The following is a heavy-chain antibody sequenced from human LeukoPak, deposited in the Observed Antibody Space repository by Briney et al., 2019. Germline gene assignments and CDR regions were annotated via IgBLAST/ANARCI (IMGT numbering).Heavy chain of an antibody. CDR1: VGSISSGGYY. Sequence: SETLSLTCTVSVGSISSGGYYWRWVRQHPGKGLEWIGYIYYSGSTYYNPSLKSRVTISVDKSKNQFSLKLSSVTAADTAVYYCAREGRYSSSWQIDYWGQGTLVTVSS. CDR2: IYYSGST. D-gene: IGHD6-13*01. CDR3: AREGRYSSSWQIDY. J-gene: IGHJ4*02. V-gene: IGHV4-31*03.